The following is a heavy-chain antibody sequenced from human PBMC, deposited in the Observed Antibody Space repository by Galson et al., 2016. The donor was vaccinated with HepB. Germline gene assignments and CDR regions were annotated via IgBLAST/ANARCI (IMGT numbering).Heavy chain of an antibody. CDR1: GFSFSRNW. J-gene: IGHJ5*02. Sequence: SLRLSCAASGFSFSRNWMSWVRQAPGKGLEWVASIKGDRSEKNYAESVKGRFSISRDNGKNSLDLQMNSLRDDDTAVYYCARDNYPWEYQLLSAGSLFKRRENWFDPWGQGTLVTVSS. CDR2: IKGDRSEK. CDR3: ARDNYPWEYQLLSAGSLFKRRENWFDP. V-gene: IGHV3-7*03. D-gene: IGHD2-2*01.